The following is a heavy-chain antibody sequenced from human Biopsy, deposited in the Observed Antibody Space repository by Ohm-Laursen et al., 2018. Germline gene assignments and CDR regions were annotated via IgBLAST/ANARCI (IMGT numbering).Heavy chain of an antibody. CDR2: IIPIFQTT. J-gene: IGHJ5*02. CDR1: GGTFGASG. V-gene: IGHV1-69*06. Sequence: VASVKVSCKVIGGTFGASGISWVRLAPGHGLEFVGGIIPIFQTTHYAQSFQGRVTIVADKSTSTAYMELSSLRSDDTAIYYCATVRGLVWFGELIAWGQGTLVTVSS. CDR3: ATVRGLVWFGELIA. D-gene: IGHD3-10*01.